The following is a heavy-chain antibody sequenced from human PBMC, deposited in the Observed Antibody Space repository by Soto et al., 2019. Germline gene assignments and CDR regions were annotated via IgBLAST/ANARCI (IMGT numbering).Heavy chain of an antibody. CDR1: GGTFSSYA. D-gene: IGHD3-10*02. V-gene: IGHV1-69*13. CDR3: ALVVRGVTTEAHYFDH. J-gene: IGHJ4*02. Sequence: ASVKVSCKASGGTFSSYAISWVRQAPGQGLEWMGGIIPIFGTANYAQKFQGRVTITADESTSTAYMELSSLKASDTAIYSCALVVRGVTTEAHYFDHWGQGTLVTVSS. CDR2: IIPIFGTA.